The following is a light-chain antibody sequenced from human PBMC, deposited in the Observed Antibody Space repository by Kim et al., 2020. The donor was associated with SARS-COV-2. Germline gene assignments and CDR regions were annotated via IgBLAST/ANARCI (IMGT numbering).Light chain of an antibody. CDR2: AAS. Sequence: ESVGETVTITCRASQSISNFLNWYQQKPGKAPKVLIYAASSLQSGVPSRFSGSGSGTEFTLTISSLQPEDFATYYCQQSLNTPRTFGGGTKVDIK. V-gene: IGKV1-39*01. J-gene: IGKJ4*01. CDR3: QQSLNTPRT. CDR1: QSISNF.